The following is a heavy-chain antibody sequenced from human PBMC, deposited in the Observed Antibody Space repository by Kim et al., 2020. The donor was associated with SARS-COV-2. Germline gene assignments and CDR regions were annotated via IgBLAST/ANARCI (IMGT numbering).Heavy chain of an antibody. J-gene: IGHJ3*02. D-gene: IGHD5-12*01. Sequence: SVKGRFTISRHNSKNTLYLQMNSLRAEDTAVYYCARGGYSGYEGRLAFDIWGQGTMVTVSS. V-gene: IGHV3-53*04. CDR3: ARGGYSGYEGRLAFDI.